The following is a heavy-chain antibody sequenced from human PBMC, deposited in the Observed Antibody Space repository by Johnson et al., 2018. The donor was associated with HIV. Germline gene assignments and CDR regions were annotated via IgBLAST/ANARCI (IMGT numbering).Heavy chain of an antibody. Sequence: QVQLVESGGGLVKPGGSLRLSCAASGFTFSDYYMSWIRQAPGKGLEWVSAISGSGGRTNYADSVKGRFTISRANSKNTLYLPINSLGTENKAGYYCARENYRRRDAFDVWGQGTMVTVSS. V-gene: IGHV3-11*01. CDR1: GFTFSDYY. CDR2: ISGSGGRT. D-gene: IGHD1-7*01. CDR3: ARENYRRRDAFDV. J-gene: IGHJ3*01.